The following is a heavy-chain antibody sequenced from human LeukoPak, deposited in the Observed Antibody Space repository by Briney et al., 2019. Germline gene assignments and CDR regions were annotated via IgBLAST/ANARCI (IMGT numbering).Heavy chain of an antibody. CDR2: IIPIFGTA. Sequence: ASVKVSCKASGGTLSSYAISWVRQAPGQGLEWMGGIIPIFGTANYAQKFQGRVTITADESTSTAYMELSSLRSEDTAVYYCARTPDSRQLLWHLYFDYWGQGTLVTVSS. CDR3: ARTPDSRQLLWHLYFDY. CDR1: GGTLSSYA. V-gene: IGHV1-69*13. J-gene: IGHJ4*02. D-gene: IGHD2-2*01.